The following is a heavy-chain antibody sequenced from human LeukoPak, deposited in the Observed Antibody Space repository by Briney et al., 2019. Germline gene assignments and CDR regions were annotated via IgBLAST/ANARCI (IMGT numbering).Heavy chain of an antibody. D-gene: IGHD2-2*01. V-gene: IGHV3-7*01. CDR1: GFTFSSYW. CDR2: IKQDGSEK. CDR3: AREEPAAKDGMDV. Sequence: GGSLRLSCAASGFTFSSYWMSWVRQAPGKGLEWVANIKQDGSEKYYVDSVKGRFTISRDNAKNSLYLQMNNLRAEDTAVYYCAREEPAAKDGMDVWGQGTTVTVSS. J-gene: IGHJ6*02.